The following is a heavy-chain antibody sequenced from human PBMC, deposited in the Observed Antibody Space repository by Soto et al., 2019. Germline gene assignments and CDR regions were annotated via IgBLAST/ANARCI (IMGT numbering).Heavy chain of an antibody. J-gene: IGHJ5*02. CDR1: GFTFSSYS. D-gene: IGHD3-3*01. V-gene: IGHV3-21*01. CDR2: ISSSSSYI. CDR3: ARPPLDFGVVIDNWFDP. Sequence: GGSLRLSCAASGFTFSSYSMNWVRQAPGKGLEWVSSISSSSSYIYYADSVKGRFTISRDNAKNSLYLQMNSLRAEDTAVYYCARPPLDFGVVIDNWFDPWGQGTLVTVSS.